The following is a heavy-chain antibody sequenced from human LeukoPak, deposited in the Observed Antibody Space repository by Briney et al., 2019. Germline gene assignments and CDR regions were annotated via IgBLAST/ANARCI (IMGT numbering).Heavy chain of an antibody. V-gene: IGHV1-2*02. CDR1: RYTFTYYY. CDR3: ARAIFLYCSSSTCLFDY. D-gene: IGHD2-2*01. CDR2: INPNDGDT. J-gene: IGHJ4*02. Sequence: ASVTVSCKSSRYTFTYYYMHWVRQAPGQGFEWMGWINPNDGDTNFAQKFHGRGTMTRDTSISTAHMEVSGLGSDDPAVYYCARAIFLYCSSSTCLFDYWGQGSLVTV.